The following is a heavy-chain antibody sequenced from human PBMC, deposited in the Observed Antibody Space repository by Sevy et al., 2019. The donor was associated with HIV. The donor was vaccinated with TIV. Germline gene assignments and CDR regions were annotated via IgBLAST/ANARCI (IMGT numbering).Heavy chain of an antibody. J-gene: IGHJ6*02. Sequence: GGSLRLSCAASGFIFSSYGMHWVRQAPGKGLEWVAVISYDGSNKYYADSVKGRFTISRDNSKNRLYPQTNSLRAEDTAVYYCARDQAGPSDDYYYYYGMDLWGQGTTVTVSS. CDR3: ARDQAGPSDDYYYYYGMDL. V-gene: IGHV3-30*03. CDR2: ISYDGSNK. D-gene: IGHD3-10*01. CDR1: GFIFSSYG.